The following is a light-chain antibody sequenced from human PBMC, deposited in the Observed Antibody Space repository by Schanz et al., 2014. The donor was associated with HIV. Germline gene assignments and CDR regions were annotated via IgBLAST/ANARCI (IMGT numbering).Light chain of an antibody. CDR1: QTVSSNS. CDR3: QQYGSS. Sequence: TQSPVTLSVSPGERATLSCRASQTVSSNSLGWYQQKPGQAPRLLIYGASSRATGIPDRFSGSGSGTDFTLTISRLEPEDFAVYYCQQYGSSFGPGTKVEIK. J-gene: IGKJ3*01. CDR2: GAS. V-gene: IGKV3-20*01.